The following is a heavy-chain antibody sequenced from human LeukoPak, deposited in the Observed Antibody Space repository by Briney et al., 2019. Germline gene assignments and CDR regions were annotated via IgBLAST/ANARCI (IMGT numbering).Heavy chain of an antibody. D-gene: IGHD5-12*01. J-gene: IGHJ4*02. CDR2: VNHSGNT. V-gene: IGHV4-34*01. CDR1: GGSFSGHY. CDR3: ARARIVPTI. Sequence: SETLSLTCAVFGGSFSGHYWSWIRQPPGKGLEWIGEVNHSGNTNYNSSLTSRVTISLDTSKNQLSLKLTSVTAADTAVYYCARARIVPTIWGQGTLVTVSS.